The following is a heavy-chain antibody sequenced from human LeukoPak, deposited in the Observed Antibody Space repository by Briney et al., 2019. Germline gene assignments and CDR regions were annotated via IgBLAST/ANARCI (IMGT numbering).Heavy chain of an antibody. J-gene: IGHJ4*02. CDR3: ASSGLLGLQAFDY. CDR1: GGTFSSYA. V-gene: IGHV1-69*05. D-gene: IGHD1-7*01. Sequence: GASVKVSCKASGGTFSSYAISWVRQAPGQGLEWMGRIIPIFGTANYAQKFQGRVTITMDESTSTAYMELSSLRSEDTAVYYCASSGLLGLQAFDYWGQGTLVTVSS. CDR2: IIPIFGTA.